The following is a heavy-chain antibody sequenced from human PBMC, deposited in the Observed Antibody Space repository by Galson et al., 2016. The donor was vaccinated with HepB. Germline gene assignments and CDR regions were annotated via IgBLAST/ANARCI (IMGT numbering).Heavy chain of an antibody. J-gene: IGHJ4*02. D-gene: IGHD1-1*01. CDR3: ARDKAGNGIAPFDY. CDR1: GFTFSDYC. V-gene: IGHV3-11*01. Sequence: SLRLSCAASGFTFSDYCMSWIRQAPGKGLEWLSYISRTGNTIYYAASVKGRFTISRDNAKNSLYLQMNSLTAEDTAVYYCARDKAGNGIAPFDYWGQGTLVTVSS. CDR2: ISRTGNTI.